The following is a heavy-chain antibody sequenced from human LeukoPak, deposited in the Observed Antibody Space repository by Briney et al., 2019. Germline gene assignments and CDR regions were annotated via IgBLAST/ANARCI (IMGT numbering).Heavy chain of an antibody. CDR3: ALIGGADCSGGSCYSYASSFDY. J-gene: IGHJ4*02. D-gene: IGHD2-15*01. Sequence: ASVKVSCKASGYTLTSYAMHWVRQAPGQRLEWMGWINAGNGNTKYSQKFQGRVTITRDTSASTAYMELSSLRSEDTAVYYCALIGGADCSGGSCYSYASSFDYWGQGTLVTVSS. CDR1: GYTLTSYA. CDR2: INAGNGNT. V-gene: IGHV1-3*01.